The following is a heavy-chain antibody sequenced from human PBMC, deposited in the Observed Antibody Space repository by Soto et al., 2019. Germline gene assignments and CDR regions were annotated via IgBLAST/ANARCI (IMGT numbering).Heavy chain of an antibody. Sequence: QVQLVQSGAEVKKPGASVKVSCKASGGTFSSYAINWVRQAPGQGLEWMGGIIPIFGTANYAQKFQVRVTNTADEPTNTAYKELSSLRSEDTAVYYCARGTYYYDSSGDSLPDGMDVWGQGTTVTVSS. V-gene: IGHV1-69*01. J-gene: IGHJ6*02. D-gene: IGHD3-22*01. CDR3: ARGTYYYDSSGDSLPDGMDV. CDR1: GGTFSSYA. CDR2: IIPIFGTA.